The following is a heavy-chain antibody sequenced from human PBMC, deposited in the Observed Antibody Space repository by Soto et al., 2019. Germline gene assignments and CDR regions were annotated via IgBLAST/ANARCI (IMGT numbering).Heavy chain of an antibody. CDR1: GGSISSHY. V-gene: IGHV4-59*11. J-gene: IGHJ6*02. CDR2: IYYSGST. CDR3: ARDPGYCSSTSCHNGMDV. Sequence: SETLSLTCTVSGGSISSHYWSWIRQHTGKGLEWIGYIYYSGSTNYNPSLKSRVTISVDTSKNQFSLKLSSVTAADTAVYYCARDPGYCSSTSCHNGMDVWGQGTTVTVSS. D-gene: IGHD2-2*02.